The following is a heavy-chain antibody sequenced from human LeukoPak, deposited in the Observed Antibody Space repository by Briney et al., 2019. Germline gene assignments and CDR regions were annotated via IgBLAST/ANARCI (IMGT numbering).Heavy chain of an antibody. Sequence: GGSLRLSCAASGFTFDDYAMHWVRQAPGKGLEWVSGISWNSGSRGYADSVKGRFTISRDNAKNSLYLQMNSLRADDTAVYYCARASGSYQTFDYWGQGALVTVSS. CDR1: GFTFDDYA. V-gene: IGHV3-9*01. D-gene: IGHD1-26*01. CDR3: ARASGSYQTFDY. CDR2: ISWNSGSR. J-gene: IGHJ4*02.